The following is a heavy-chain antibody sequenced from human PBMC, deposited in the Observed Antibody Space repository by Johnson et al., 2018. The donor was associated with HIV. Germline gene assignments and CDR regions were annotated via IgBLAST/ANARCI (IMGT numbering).Heavy chain of an antibody. CDR1: GFTFDDYA. D-gene: IGHD3-22*01. CDR2: VQFDGSNK. CDR3: AGRGYYDAFDI. J-gene: IGHJ3*02. Sequence: VQLVESGGGFVQPGRSLRLSCAASGFTFDDYAMHWVRQAPGKGLEWVASVQFDGSNKYYIDSVKGRFTISRDNSKNSLYLQMNSLRAEDTALYYCAGRGYYDAFDIWGQGTMVTVSS. V-gene: IGHV3-33*08.